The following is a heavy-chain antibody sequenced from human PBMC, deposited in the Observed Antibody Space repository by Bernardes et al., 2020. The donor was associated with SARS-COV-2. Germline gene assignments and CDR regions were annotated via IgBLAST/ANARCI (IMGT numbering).Heavy chain of an antibody. CDR3: AREDYDSSGYSWGFDY. D-gene: IGHD3-22*01. J-gene: IGHJ4*02. CDR1: GFTFSSYG. Sequence: GGSLRLSCAASGFTFSSYGMHWVRQAPGKGLEWVAVIWYDGSNKYYADSVKGRFTISRDNSKNTLYLQMNSLRAEDTAVYYCAREDYDSSGYSWGFDYWGQGTLVTVSS. V-gene: IGHV3-33*01. CDR2: IWYDGSNK.